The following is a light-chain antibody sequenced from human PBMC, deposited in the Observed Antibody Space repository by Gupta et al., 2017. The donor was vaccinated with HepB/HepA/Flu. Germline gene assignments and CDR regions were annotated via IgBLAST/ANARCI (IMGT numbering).Light chain of an antibody. CDR2: GES. J-gene: IGKJ2*02. Sequence: DIQLTQFTPSLSATVGDRVTITCRASQSINKYLNWYHQKTGTAPKLLNYGESTLHSGVPSRFRGSGSVKNFTRTISSLQPEYFTTYYCQESYSPPCNFGQRTNLEIK. V-gene: IGKV1-39*01. CDR3: QESYSPPCN. CDR1: QSINKY.